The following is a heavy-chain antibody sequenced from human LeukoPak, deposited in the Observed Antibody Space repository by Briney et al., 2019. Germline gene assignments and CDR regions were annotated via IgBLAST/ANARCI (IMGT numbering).Heavy chain of an antibody. D-gene: IGHD2-15*01. J-gene: IGHJ5*02. V-gene: IGHV1-69*04. CDR2: IIPILGIA. CDR1: GYTYTTHG. CDR3: ARDGGSSGINWFDP. Sequence: ASVKVSCKASGYTYTTHGISWVRQAPGQGLEWMGRIIPILGIANYAQKFQGRVTITADKSTSTAYMELSSLRSEDTAVYYCARDGGSSGINWFDPWGQGTLVTVSS.